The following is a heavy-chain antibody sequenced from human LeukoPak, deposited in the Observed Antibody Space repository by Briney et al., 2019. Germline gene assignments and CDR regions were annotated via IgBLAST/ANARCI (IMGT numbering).Heavy chain of an antibody. CDR2: IYYSGST. CDR1: GASIISYY. V-gene: IGHV4-59*08. Sequence: ASQTLSLTCTVSGASIISYYWSWIRQPPGEGLEWIVYIYYSGSTNYNPSLKMRITISVDTSKNQFSLKLSSVTAADTAVYYCARRGVDYYDSSGYFGYWGQGTLVTVSS. J-gene: IGHJ4*02. CDR3: ARRGVDYYDSSGYFGY. D-gene: IGHD3-22*01.